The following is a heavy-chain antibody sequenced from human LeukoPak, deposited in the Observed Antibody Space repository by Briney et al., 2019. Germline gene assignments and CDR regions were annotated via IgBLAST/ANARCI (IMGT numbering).Heavy chain of an antibody. CDR1: GGSISSGGYY. CDR2: IYHSGST. J-gene: IGHJ3*02. CDR3: ARGSTEVGAFDI. D-gene: IGHD2-2*01. V-gene: IGHV4-30-2*01. Sequence: PSQTLSLTCTVSGGSISSGGYYWSWIRQPPGKGLEWIGYIYHSGSTYYNPSLKSRATISVDRSKNQFSLKLSSVTAADTAVYYCARGSTEVGAFDIWGQGTMVTVSS.